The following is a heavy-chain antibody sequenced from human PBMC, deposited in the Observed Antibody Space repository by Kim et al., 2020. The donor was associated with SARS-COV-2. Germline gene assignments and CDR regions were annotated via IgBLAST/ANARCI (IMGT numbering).Heavy chain of an antibody. J-gene: IGHJ6*02. CDR2: ISYDGSNK. V-gene: IGHV3-30-3*01. D-gene: IGHD3-16*01. CDR3: ASARLPEALKYEVLFGDGMDV. CDR1: GFTFSSYA. Sequence: GGSLRLSCAASGFTFSSYAMHWVRQAPGKGLEWVAVISYDGSNKYYADSVKGRFTISRDNSKNTLYLQMNSLRAEDTAVYYCASARLPEALKYEVLFGDGMDVWGQGTTVTVSS.